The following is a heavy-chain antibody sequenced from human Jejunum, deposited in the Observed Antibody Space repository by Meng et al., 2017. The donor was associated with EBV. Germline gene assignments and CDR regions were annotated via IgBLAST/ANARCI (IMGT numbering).Heavy chain of an antibody. CDR1: GVSVFSNIAA. Sequence: QVQLQQSGHGLVKPLQTLSLTVAISGVSVFSNIAAWNWIRQSPSGGLEWLGRTFYRSMWYNHYAPSVESRITINADTSKNQFSLQLNSVTPEDTAVYYCTRESTTGCVDYWGQGTLVTVSS. CDR3: TRESTTGCVDY. J-gene: IGHJ4*02. V-gene: IGHV6-1*01. CDR2: TFYRSMWYN. D-gene: IGHD1-1*01.